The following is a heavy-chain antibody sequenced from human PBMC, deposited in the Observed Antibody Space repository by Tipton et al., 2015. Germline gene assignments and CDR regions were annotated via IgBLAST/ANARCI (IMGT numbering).Heavy chain of an antibody. Sequence: TLSLTCTVSGDSISSHYWSWIRQPPGKGLQWIGNIYYSGSTNYNPSLKSRVTISVDTTKNQFSLKLSSVTAADTAVYYCVRDAVVTHYYYGMDVWGQGTTVTVSS. CDR3: VRDAVVTHYYYGMDV. CDR2: IYYSGST. V-gene: IGHV4-59*11. CDR1: GDSISSHY. J-gene: IGHJ6*02. D-gene: IGHD4-23*01.